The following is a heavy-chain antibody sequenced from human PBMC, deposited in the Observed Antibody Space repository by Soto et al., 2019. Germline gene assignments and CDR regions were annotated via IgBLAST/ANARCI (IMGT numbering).Heavy chain of an antibody. CDR3: AKDRIPYSLAVGGTRTTDDY. J-gene: IGHJ4*02. D-gene: IGHD6-19*01. CDR2: ISGSGGST. Sequence: PGGSLRLSCAASGFTFSSYAMSWVRQAPGKGLEWVSAISGSGGSTYYADSVKGRFTISRDNSKNTLYLQMNSLRAEDTAVYYCAKDRIPYSLAVGGTRTTDDYWGQGTLVTVSS. V-gene: IGHV3-23*01. CDR1: GFTFSSYA.